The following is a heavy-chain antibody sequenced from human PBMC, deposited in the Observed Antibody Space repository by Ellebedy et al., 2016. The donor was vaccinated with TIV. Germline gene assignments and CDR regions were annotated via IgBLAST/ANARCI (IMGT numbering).Heavy chain of an antibody. CDR3: AKDMPIVPMVYAFDY. V-gene: IGHV3-9*01. CDR2: ISWNSGSI. D-gene: IGHD2-8*01. CDR1: GFTFDDYA. J-gene: IGHJ4*02. Sequence: SLKISCAASGFTFDDYAMHWVRQAPGKGLEWVSGISWNSGSIGYADSVKGRFTISRDNAKNSLYLQMNSLRAEDTALYYCAKDMPIVPMVYAFDYWGQGTLVTVSS.